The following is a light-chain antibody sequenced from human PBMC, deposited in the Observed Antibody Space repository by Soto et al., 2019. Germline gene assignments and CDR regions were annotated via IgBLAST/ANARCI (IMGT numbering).Light chain of an antibody. Sequence: QSVLTQPPSVSAPPGQKVTISCAGSGSNVGNHYVSWYQQLPGTAPKLLIYDDNKRPSGIPDRFSGSKSATSATLGITGLQTGDEVDYYCGAWDYGLSAYVFGPGTKLTVL. CDR1: GSNVGNHY. CDR3: GAWDYGLSAYV. V-gene: IGLV1-51*01. J-gene: IGLJ1*01. CDR2: DDN.